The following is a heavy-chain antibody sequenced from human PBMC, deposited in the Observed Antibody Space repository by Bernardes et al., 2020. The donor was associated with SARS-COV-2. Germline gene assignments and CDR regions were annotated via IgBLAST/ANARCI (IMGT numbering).Heavy chain of an antibody. CDR2: ISSTSGYI. CDR1: GFTFSSYS. V-gene: IGHV3-21*01. CDR3: ARDLNDILTGYYEGYYYYGMDV. J-gene: IGHJ6*02. Sequence: GGSLRLSCAASGFTFSSYSMNWVRQAPGKGLEWVSSISSTSGYIYYADLVKGRFTISRDNAKNSLYLQMNSLRAEDTAVYYCARDLNDILTGYYEGYYYYGMDVWGQGTTVTVSS. D-gene: IGHD3-9*01.